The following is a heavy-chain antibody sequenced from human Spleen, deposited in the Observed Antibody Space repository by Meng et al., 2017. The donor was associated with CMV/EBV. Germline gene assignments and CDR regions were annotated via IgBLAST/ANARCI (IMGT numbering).Heavy chain of an antibody. D-gene: IGHD2-2*01. CDR2: IYYSGST. CDR3: ARSSRRHIVVVPAAKYYFDY. CDR1: GGSISSSSYY. Sequence: GSLRLSCTVSGGSISSSSYYWGWIRQPPGKGLEWIGSIYYSGSTYYNPSLKSRVTISVDTSKSQFSLKLSSVTAADTAVYYCARSSRRHIVVVPAAKYYFDYWGQGTLVTVSS. J-gene: IGHJ4*02. V-gene: IGHV4-39*01.